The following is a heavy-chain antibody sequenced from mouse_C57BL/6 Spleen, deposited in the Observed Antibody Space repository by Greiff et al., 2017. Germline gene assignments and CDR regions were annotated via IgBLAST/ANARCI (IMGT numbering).Heavy chain of an antibody. D-gene: IGHD1-1*01. J-gene: IGHJ4*01. V-gene: IGHV2-2*01. Sequence: QVQLKESGPGLVQPSQCLSITCTVSGFSLTSYGVHWVRQSPGKGLEWLGVILSGGSTDENAAFISRLSISKDNSTSQVFFKMNSLQADDTAIYFCARKPYYCSSYYYAIDYWGQGTSVTVSS. CDR1: GFSLTSYG. CDR3: ARKPYYCSSYYYAIDY. CDR2: ILSGGST.